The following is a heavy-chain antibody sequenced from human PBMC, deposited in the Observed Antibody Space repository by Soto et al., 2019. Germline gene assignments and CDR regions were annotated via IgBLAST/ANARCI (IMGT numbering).Heavy chain of an antibody. J-gene: IGHJ4*02. Sequence: EVQLLESGGGLVQPGGSLRLSCTVSGFTFSTYWMSWVRQAPGKGLEWVANINQDGSEKYYVDSVKGRFTVSRDNAKNSLYLQMNGLRAEDTAVYCCARSELGRDSGDYDWGQGTLVTVSS. CDR1: GFTFSTYW. V-gene: IGHV3-7*01. D-gene: IGHD4-17*01. CDR3: ARSELGRDSGDYD. CDR2: INQDGSEK.